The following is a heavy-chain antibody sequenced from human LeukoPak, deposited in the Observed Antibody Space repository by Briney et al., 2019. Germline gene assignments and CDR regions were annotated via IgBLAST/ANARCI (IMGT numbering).Heavy chain of an antibody. CDR1: GFTFSNYG. V-gene: IGHV3-30*18. J-gene: IGHJ4*02. Sequence: PGRSLRLSCAASGFTFSNYGLHWVRQAPGKGLEWVALISYDGCNKNYADSVKGRFTISRDNSKNTLYLQMNSLRAEDTAVYYCAKDSSSSWFGGDSKWGQGTLVTVSS. CDR3: AKDSSSSWFGGDSK. CDR2: ISYDGCNK. D-gene: IGHD6-13*01.